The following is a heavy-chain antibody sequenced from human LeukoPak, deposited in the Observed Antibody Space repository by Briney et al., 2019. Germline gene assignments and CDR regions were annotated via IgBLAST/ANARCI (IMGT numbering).Heavy chain of an antibody. CDR3: ARGGDGYNRGDAFDI. D-gene: IGHD5-24*01. J-gene: IGHJ3*02. CDR2: IIPIFGTA. Sequence: VASVKVSCKASGGTFSSYAISWVRQAPGQGLEWMGAIIPIFGTANYAQKFQGRVTITADESTSTAYMELSSLRSEDTAVYYCARGGDGYNRGDAFDIWGQGTMVTVSS. V-gene: IGHV1-69*13. CDR1: GGTFSSYA.